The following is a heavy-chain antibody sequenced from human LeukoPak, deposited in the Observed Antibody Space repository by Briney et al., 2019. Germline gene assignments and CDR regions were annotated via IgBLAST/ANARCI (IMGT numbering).Heavy chain of an antibody. CDR1: GYSISSGYY. CDR2: IYHSGST. D-gene: IGHD6-25*01. CDR3: ASAYSSGKVDY. Sequence: TSETLSLTCTVSGYSISSGYYWGWIRQPPGKWLEWIGSIYHSGSTYYNPSLKSRVTISVDTSKYQFSLKLSSVTAADTAVYYCASAYSSGKVDYWGQGTLVTVSS. V-gene: IGHV4-38-2*02. J-gene: IGHJ4*02.